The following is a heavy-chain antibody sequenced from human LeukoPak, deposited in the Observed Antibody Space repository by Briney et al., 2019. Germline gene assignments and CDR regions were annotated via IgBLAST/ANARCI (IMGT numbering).Heavy chain of an antibody. CDR2: ISGSGGST. CDR1: GFTFSSYA. CDR3: ANSKTLRGGLDY. Sequence: PGGSLRLSCAASGFTFSSYAMSWVRQAPGKGLEWVSAISGSGGSTYYADSVKGRFTISRDNSKNTLYLQMNSLRAEDTAVYYCANSKTLRGGLDYWGQGTLVTVSS. V-gene: IGHV3-23*01. J-gene: IGHJ4*02.